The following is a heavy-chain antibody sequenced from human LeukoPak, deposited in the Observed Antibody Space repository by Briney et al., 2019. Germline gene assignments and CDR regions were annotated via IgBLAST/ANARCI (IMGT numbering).Heavy chain of an antibody. CDR3: ARYPEFLWFGEVN. D-gene: IGHD3-10*01. Sequence: PSETLSLTCTVFGYSISSNYQWGWIRQSPGKGLEWIGSIYDSGSTYYNPSLKSRVTISVDRSKNQFSLKLTSMTAADSAIYYCARYPEFLWFGEVNWGQGALVTVSS. CDR2: IYDSGST. J-gene: IGHJ4*02. V-gene: IGHV4-38-2*02. CDR1: GYSISSNYQ.